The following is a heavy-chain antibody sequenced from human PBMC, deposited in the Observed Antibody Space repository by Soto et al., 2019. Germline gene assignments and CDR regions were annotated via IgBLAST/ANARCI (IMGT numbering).Heavy chain of an antibody. V-gene: IGHV4-61*01. D-gene: IGHD2-21*02. CDR1: GGSVSSGSYY. Sequence: SETLSLTCTVSGGSVSSGSYYWSWIRHPPGKGLEWLGYMYYSGSSNYSPSLKSRVTISIDRSENQFYLKLTSATAADTAVYYCARDRIAMVVTALEAFMDVCGQGTTVTVSS. CDR2: MYYSGSS. CDR3: ARDRIAMVVTALEAFMDV. J-gene: IGHJ6*01.